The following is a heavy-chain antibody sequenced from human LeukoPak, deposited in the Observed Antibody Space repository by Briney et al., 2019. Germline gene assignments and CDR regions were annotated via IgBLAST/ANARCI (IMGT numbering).Heavy chain of an antibody. D-gene: IGHD3-3*01. CDR3: ARGLWSAHRREYYFDS. Sequence: GASVKVSCKASGYTFTNYAVNWLRQAPRQRLEWMGWINAGNGDTKFSQNYQARVTITRDASASTAYMELSSLTSEDTAVYFCARGLWSAHRREYYFDSWGQGTLVTVSS. CDR1: GYTFTNYA. CDR2: INAGNGDT. J-gene: IGHJ4*02. V-gene: IGHV1-3*01.